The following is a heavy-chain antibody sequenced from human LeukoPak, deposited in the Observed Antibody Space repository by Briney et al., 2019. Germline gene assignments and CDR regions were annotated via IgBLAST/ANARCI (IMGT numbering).Heavy chain of an antibody. CDR1: GFTFSTYA. CDR2: ITGSSERT. CDR3: AKDPVAGAPGIDY. D-gene: IGHD6-19*01. J-gene: IGHJ4*02. V-gene: IGHV3-23*01. Sequence: GGSLRLSCAASGFTFSTYAMAWVRQAPGKGLEWVSGITGSSERTDYVASVRGRFTISRDNSQNTLYLQMNSLRAEDTAVYYCAKDPVAGAPGIDYWGQGTLVTVSS.